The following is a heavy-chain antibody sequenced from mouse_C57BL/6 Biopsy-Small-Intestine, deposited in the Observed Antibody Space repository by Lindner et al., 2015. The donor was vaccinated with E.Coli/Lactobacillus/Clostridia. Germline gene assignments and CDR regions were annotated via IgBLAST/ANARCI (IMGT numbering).Heavy chain of an antibody. Sequence: VQLQESGTELVKAGASVRLSCTASGFNIKDYYMHWVKQRTEQGLEWIGRIDPEDGETKYAPKFQGKATITADTSSNTAYLQLSSLTSEDTAVYYCARGDDVWFAYWGQGTLVTVSA. CDR2: IDPEDGET. CDR1: GFNIKDYY. D-gene: IGHD2-12*01. V-gene: IGHV14-2*01. CDR3: ARGDDVWFAY. J-gene: IGHJ3*01.